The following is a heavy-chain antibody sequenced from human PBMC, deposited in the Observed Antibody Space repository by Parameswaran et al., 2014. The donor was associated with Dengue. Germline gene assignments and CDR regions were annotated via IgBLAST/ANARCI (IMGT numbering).Heavy chain of an antibody. CDR1: GFTFSSYG. CDR3: AKDPYGSGSYYNRGY. J-gene: IGHJ4*02. V-gene: IGHV3-30*18. D-gene: IGHD3-10*01. Sequence: QAGGSLRLSCAASGFTFSSYGMHWVRQAPGKGLEWVAVISYDGSNKYYADSVKGRFTISRDNSKNTLYLQMNSLRAEDTAVYYCAKDPYGSGSYYNRGYWGQGTLVTVSS. CDR2: ISYDGSNK.